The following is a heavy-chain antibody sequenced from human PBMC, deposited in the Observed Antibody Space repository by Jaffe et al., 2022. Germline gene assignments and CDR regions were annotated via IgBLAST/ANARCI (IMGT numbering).Heavy chain of an antibody. CDR2: INHSGST. J-gene: IGHJ3*02. D-gene: IGHD4-17*01. V-gene: IGHV4-34*01. CDR3: ARGLPYGDYGVGRAFDI. Sequence: QVQLQQWGAGLLKPSETLSLTCAVYGGSFSGYYWSWIRQPPGKGLEWIGEINHSGSTNYNPSLKSRVTISVDTSKNQFSLKLSSVTAADTAVYYCARGLPYGDYGVGRAFDIWGQGTMVTVSS. CDR1: GGSFSGYY.